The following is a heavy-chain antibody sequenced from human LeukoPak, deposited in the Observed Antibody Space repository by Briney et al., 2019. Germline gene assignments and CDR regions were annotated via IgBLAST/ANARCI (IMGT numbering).Heavy chain of an antibody. CDR2: IIPIFGTA. V-gene: IGHV1-69*05. CDR3: ARDYYYDSSGYYKPNPFDY. D-gene: IGHD3-22*01. Sequence: SVKVSCKASGCTFSSYAISWVRQAPGQGLEWMGRIIPIFGTANYAQKFQGRVTITTDESTSTAYMELSSLRSEDTAVYYCARDYYYDSSGYYKPNPFDYWGQGTLVTVSS. CDR1: GCTFSSYA. J-gene: IGHJ4*02.